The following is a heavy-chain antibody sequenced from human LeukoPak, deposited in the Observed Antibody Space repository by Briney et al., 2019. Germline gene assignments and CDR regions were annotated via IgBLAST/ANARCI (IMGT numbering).Heavy chain of an antibody. Sequence: SETLSLTCAVYGVTFSGYYWSWIRQPPGKGLEWIREINHSGSTNYNPSLKSRVTISGDTSKNQFSLELSSVTAADTGVYYCARAWGIAAPFLGWFDPWGQGTLVTVSS. CDR3: ARAWGIAAPFLGWFDP. CDR2: INHSGST. J-gene: IGHJ5*02. D-gene: IGHD6-6*01. V-gene: IGHV4-34*01. CDR1: GVTFSGYY.